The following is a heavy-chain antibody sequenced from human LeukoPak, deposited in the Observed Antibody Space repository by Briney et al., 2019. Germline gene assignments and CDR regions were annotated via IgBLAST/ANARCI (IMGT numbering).Heavy chain of an antibody. CDR1: GFTFDDYA. CDR3: AKDIRGYSSGCIDY. Sequence: GGSLRLSCAASGFTFDDYAMHWVRQAPGKGLEWVSGISWNSGSIGYADSVKGRFTISRDNAKNSLHLQMNSLRAEDMALYYCAKDIRGYSSGCIDYWGQGTLVTVSS. CDR2: ISWNSGSI. D-gene: IGHD6-19*01. V-gene: IGHV3-9*03. J-gene: IGHJ4*02.